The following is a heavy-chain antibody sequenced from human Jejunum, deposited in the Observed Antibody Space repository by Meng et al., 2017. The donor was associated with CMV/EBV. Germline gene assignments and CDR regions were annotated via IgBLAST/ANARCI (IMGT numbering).Heavy chain of an antibody. Sequence: SYWSWIRQYPGKGLEWIGHIYYAGRTDYDPSLKSRITVSVDTSKNQFSLKLSSVTAADTAVYYCARTLGETTDYGSGTYLPMYWFDPWGRGTLVTVSS. D-gene: IGHD3-10*01. V-gene: IGHV4-31*02. CDR3: ARTLGETTDYGSGTYLPMYWFDP. CDR1: SY. CDR2: IYYAGRT. J-gene: IGHJ5*02.